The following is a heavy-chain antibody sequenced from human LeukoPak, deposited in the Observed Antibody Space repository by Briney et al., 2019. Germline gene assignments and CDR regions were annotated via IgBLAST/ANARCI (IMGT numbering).Heavy chain of an antibody. V-gene: IGHV4-34*01. CDR1: GGSFSGYY. J-gene: IGHJ3*02. CDR3: ARGYVGIDDAFDI. D-gene: IGHD6-13*01. Sequence: SETLSLTCAVYGGSFSGYYWSWIRQPPGKGLEWIGEINHSGSTNYNPSLKSRVTISVDTSKNQFSLKPSSVTAADTAVYYCARGYVGIDDAFDIWGQGTMVTVSS. CDR2: INHSGST.